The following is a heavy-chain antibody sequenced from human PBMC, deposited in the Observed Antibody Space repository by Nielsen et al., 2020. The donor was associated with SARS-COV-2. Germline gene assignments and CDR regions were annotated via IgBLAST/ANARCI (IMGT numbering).Heavy chain of an antibody. Sequence: GGSLRLSCAASGFTFSSYGMHWVRQAPGKGLEWVAVISYDGSNKYYADSVKGRFTISRDNSKNTLYLQMNSLRAEDTAVYYCAKDLDYYDSSGYDYWGQGTLVTVSS. CDR3: AKDLDYYDSSGYDY. V-gene: IGHV3-30*18. D-gene: IGHD3-22*01. CDR2: ISYDGSNK. CDR1: GFTFSSYG. J-gene: IGHJ4*02.